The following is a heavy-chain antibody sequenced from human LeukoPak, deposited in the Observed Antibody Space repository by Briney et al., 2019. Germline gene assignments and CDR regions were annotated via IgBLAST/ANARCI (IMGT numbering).Heavy chain of an antibody. J-gene: IGHJ4*02. D-gene: IGHD6-19*01. CDR3: AAVPRIAVAGTSSFDY. CDR2: IDVGSGNT. Sequence: GASVKVSCKASGFTFTSSAVQWVRQARGQRLEWIGWIDVGSGNTNYAQKFQERVTITRDMSTSTAYMELSSLRSEDTAVYYCAAVPRIAVAGTSSFDYWGQGTLVTVSS. V-gene: IGHV1-58*01. CDR1: GFTFTSSA.